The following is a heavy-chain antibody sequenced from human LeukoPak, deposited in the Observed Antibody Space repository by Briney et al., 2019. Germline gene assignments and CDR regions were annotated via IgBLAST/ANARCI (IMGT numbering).Heavy chain of an antibody. Sequence: SRTLSLTCAISGDGFSTNSVAWNWIRQSPSRGLEWLGRTYYRSKWNNDYAVSGKSRITINPNTSKHQFSRQLNSVTPDDTAFYNWSRGRYSAFYPWGQGKMLTLSS. J-gene: IGHJ3*01. CDR1: GDGFSTNSVA. CDR2: TYYRSKWNN. V-gene: IGHV6-1*01. D-gene: IGHD1-1*01. CDR3: SRGRYSAFYP.